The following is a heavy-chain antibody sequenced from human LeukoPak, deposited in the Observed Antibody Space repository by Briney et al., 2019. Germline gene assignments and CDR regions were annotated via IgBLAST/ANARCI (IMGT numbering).Heavy chain of an antibody. CDR2: IYHSGST. CDR3: ASQGVAQQLIYYFDY. V-gene: IGHV4-39*01. Sequence: SETLSFTCTVSGGSISSSSYYWGGIRQPPGRGLEWIGSIYHSGSTYYNPSLKSRVTISVDTSKNQFSLKLSSVTAADTAVYYCASQGVAQQLIYYFDYWGQGTLVTVSS. CDR1: GGSISSSSYY. J-gene: IGHJ4*02. D-gene: IGHD6-13*01.